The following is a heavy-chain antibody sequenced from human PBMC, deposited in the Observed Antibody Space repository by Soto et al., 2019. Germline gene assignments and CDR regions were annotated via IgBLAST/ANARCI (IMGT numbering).Heavy chain of an antibody. V-gene: IGHV4-59*01. J-gene: IGHJ4*02. CDR1: GGSISSYY. CDR2: IYYSGST. CDR3: ARVSPPQYCSGGSCYYYFDY. Sequence: SETLSLTCTVSGGSISSYYWSWIRQPPGKGLEWIGYIYYSGSTNYNPSLKSRVTISVDTSKNQFSLKLSSVTAADTAVYYCARVSPPQYCSGGSCYYYFDYWGQGTLVTVSS. D-gene: IGHD2-15*01.